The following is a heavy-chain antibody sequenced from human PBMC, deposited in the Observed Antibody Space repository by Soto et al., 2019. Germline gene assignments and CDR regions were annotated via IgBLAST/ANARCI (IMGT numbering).Heavy chain of an antibody. D-gene: IGHD4-17*01. J-gene: IGHJ4*02. V-gene: IGHV5-51*01. CDR2: FYPGDPDT. Sequence: PGESLKISCKGSGYYFPSYWIGWVRQMPGKGLEWMGIFYPGDPDTRYSPSFQGQVTISADRSISTAYLQGSSLKHSDTAMYYCARQGNGAEGFDYWGQGTLVTVSS. CDR3: ARQGNGAEGFDY. CDR1: GYYFPSYW.